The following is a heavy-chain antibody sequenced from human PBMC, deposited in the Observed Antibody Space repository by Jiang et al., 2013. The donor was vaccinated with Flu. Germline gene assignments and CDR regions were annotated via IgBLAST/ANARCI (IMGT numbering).Heavy chain of an antibody. CDR1: GDSVSSNSAA. J-gene: IGHJ4*02. CDR3: ARVHGYSSSLYYFDY. V-gene: IGHV6-1*01. Sequence: QTLSLTCAISGDSVSSNSAAWNWIRQSPSRGLEWLGRTYYLSQWYNDYAISVEGRITIDPDTSKNQLSLQLNSVTPEDTAVYYCARVHGYSSSLYYFDYWGQGSLVTVSS. CDR2: TYYLSQWYN. D-gene: IGHD6-6*01.